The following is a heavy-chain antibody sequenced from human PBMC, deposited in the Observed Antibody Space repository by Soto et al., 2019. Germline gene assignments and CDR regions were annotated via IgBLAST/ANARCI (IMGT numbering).Heavy chain of an antibody. J-gene: IGHJ6*02. CDR2: IIPIFGTA. CDR3: ARGLLLDYYYYYAMDA. D-gene: IGHD3-10*01. V-gene: IGHV1-69*12. CDR1: GGTFSSYA. Sequence: QVQLVQSGAEVKKPGSSVKVSCKASGGTFSSYAISWVRQAPGQGLEWMGGIIPIFGTANYAQKLQGRGPITADASTSTHYMELGSSRSEHTAMYYCARGLLLDYYYYYAMDAWGQGPTVTFSS.